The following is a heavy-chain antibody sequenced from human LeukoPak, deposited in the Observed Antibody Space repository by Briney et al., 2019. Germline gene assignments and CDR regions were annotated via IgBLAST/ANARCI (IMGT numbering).Heavy chain of an antibody. V-gene: IGHV3-9*01. J-gene: IGHJ4*02. Sequence: PGGSLRLSCAASGFTFDDYAMHWVRQAPGKGLEWVSGISWNSGSIGYVDSVKGRFTISRDNAKNSVYLQMNSLRAEDTAVYYCVTEARGAGYWGQGTLVTVSS. CDR3: VTEARGAGY. D-gene: IGHD1-26*01. CDR2: ISWNSGSI. CDR1: GFTFDDYA.